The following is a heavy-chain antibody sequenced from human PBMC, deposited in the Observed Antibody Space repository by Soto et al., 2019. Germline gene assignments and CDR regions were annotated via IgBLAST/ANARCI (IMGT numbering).Heavy chain of an antibody. D-gene: IGHD3-22*01. CDR3: ARYHYYDGN. CDR2: VNSDGGGT. J-gene: IGHJ4*02. Sequence: EVQLVESGGGLVQPGGSLRLSCAASGFTFSTFWMHWVRQAPGKGLEWVSRVNSDGGGTRYADSVKGRFTISRDNAKNTLYLQMNSLRAEDTAVYYCARYHYYDGNWGQGTLVTVSS. CDR1: GFTFSTFW. V-gene: IGHV3-74*01.